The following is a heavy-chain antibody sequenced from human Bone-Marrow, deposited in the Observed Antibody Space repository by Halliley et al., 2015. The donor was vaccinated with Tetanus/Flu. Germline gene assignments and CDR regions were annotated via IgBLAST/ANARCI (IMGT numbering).Heavy chain of an antibody. V-gene: IGHV6-1*01. CDR3: AREGPYRGGHSNDPFDF. Sequence: GLVKPSQTLSLTCAISGDSVSGNSVAWNWIRQSPSRGLEWLGRTYLRSRWNSEYAVSVKNRITISPDTSNNQFSLQLSSVSPEDTAVYYCAREGPYRGGHSNDPFDFWGQGTLVTVSS. J-gene: IGHJ4*02. D-gene: IGHD3-10*01. CDR1: GDSVSGNSVA. CDR2: TYLRSRWNS.